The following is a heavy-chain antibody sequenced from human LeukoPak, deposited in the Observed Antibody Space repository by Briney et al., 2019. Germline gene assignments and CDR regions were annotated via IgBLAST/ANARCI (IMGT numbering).Heavy chain of an antibody. CDR2: IYFSGTT. J-gene: IGHJ4*02. CDR3: ARTSASGSTYFDY. V-gene: IGHV4-4*07. D-gene: IGHD3-10*01. Sequence: SETLSLTCTVSGGSLNPYYWSWIPQPAGKGLECIGRIYFSGTTHYIPSVQSRVTMSVDTSKNQFSLKLSSVTAADTAVYYCARTSASGSTYFDYWGQGTLVTVSS. CDR1: GGSLNPYY.